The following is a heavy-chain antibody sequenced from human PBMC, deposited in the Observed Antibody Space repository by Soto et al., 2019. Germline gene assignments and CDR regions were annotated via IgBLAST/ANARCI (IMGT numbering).Heavy chain of an antibody. D-gene: IGHD1-26*01. J-gene: IGHJ4*02. V-gene: IGHV3-30*18. CDR2: ISYDGSDK. CDR1: GFTFSRSG. CDR3: AKDRSGSWTFDY. Sequence: QVQLVESGGGVVQPGTSLRLSCAASGFTFSRSGMHWVRQAPGTGLEWVAVISYDGSDKYYADSVKGRFTISRDNPKNTLYLQMNSLRAEDTAVYYCAKDRSGSWTFDYWGQGTLVTVSS.